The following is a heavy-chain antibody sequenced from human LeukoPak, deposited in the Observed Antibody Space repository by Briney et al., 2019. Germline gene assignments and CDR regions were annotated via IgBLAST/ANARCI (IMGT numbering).Heavy chain of an antibody. D-gene: IGHD3-10*01. Sequence: GASLQISCKGSGYSFTSYWIAWVRQLSGKGLEWMGIIYPGDSDTSYSPSFQGQVTISADESITTAYLQWSSLRASDTAMYYCARMSGTYYFDYWGQGTLVTVSS. V-gene: IGHV5-51*01. J-gene: IGHJ4*02. CDR2: IYPGDSDT. CDR1: GYSFTSYW. CDR3: ARMSGTYYFDY.